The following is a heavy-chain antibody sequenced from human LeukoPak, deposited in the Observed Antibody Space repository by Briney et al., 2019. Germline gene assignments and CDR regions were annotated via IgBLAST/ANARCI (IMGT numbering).Heavy chain of an antibody. D-gene: IGHD2-15*01. CDR2: ISAHYGNT. V-gene: IGHV1-18*04. CDR3: ARDFFHGHCSGLSCFLLDY. CDR1: GYICTRYG. J-gene: IGHJ4*02. Sequence: GASVKVSCKASGYICTRYGISWVRQAPGQGLEWMGWISAHYGNTNYAQKFQDRVTMTTDTSTNTAYMELRSLRPDDTAVYYCARDFFHGHCSGLSCFLLDYWGQGSLVTVSS.